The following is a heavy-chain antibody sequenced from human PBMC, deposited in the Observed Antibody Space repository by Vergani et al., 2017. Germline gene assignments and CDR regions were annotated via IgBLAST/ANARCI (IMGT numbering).Heavy chain of an antibody. CDR3: ARAHYDFWSGQKNWFDP. CDR2: IYYSGST. V-gene: IGHV4-59*01. Sequence: QVQLQEPGPGLVKPSETLSLTCTVSGGSISSYYWSWIRQPPGKGLEWIGYIYYSGSTNYNPSLKSRVTISVDTSKNQFSLKLSSVTAADTAVYYCARAHYDFWSGQKNWFDPWGQGTLVTVSS. CDR1: GGSISSYY. J-gene: IGHJ5*02. D-gene: IGHD3-3*01.